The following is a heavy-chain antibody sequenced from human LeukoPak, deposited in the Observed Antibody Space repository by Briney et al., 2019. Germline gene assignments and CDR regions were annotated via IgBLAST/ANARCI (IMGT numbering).Heavy chain of an antibody. CDR1: GLTFSSYW. V-gene: IGHV3-7*03. Sequence: GGSLRLSCAASGLTFSSYWMNWARQAPGKGLEWVASINHNGNVNYYVDSVRGRFTISRDNAKNSLYLQMSNLRAEDTAVYFCARGGGLDVWGQGATVTVSS. CDR2: INHNGNVN. CDR3: ARGGGLDV. J-gene: IGHJ6*02. D-gene: IGHD3-16*01.